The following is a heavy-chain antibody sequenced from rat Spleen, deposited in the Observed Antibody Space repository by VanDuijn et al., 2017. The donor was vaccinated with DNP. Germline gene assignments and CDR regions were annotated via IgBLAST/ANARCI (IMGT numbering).Heavy chain of an antibody. CDR3: ASRITTTFDY. Sequence: EVQLVESGGGLVQPGRSLKLSCAASGFTFSNYDMAWVRQAPTKGLEWVASITTGGGNTYYRDSAKGRFTISRDNSKSTLYLQMDSLRSEDTATYYCASRITTTFDYWGQGVMVTVSS. CDR1: GFTFSNYD. CDR2: ITTGGGNT. J-gene: IGHJ2*01. V-gene: IGHV5S23*01. D-gene: IGHD1-10*01.